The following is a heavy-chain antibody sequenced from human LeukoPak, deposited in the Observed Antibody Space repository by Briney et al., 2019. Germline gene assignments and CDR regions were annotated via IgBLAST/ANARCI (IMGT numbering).Heavy chain of an antibody. D-gene: IGHD2-15*01. CDR2: INHSGST. V-gene: IGHV4-34*01. J-gene: IGHJ4*02. CDR1: GGSISSYY. CDR3: AREAYCSGGSCYSGYFDS. Sequence: SETLSLTCTVSGGSISSYYWSWIRQPPGKGLEWIGEINHSGSTNYNPSLKSRVTISVDTSKNQFSLKLTSVTAADAAVYYCAREAYCSGGSCYSGYFDSWGQGTLVTVSS.